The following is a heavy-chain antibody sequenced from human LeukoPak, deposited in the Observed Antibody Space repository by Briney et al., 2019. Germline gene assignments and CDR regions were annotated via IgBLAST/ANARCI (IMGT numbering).Heavy chain of an antibody. J-gene: IGHJ5*01. D-gene: IGHD6-19*01. CDR2: INSDGYSI. CDR3: TRAGYSSGFDS. Sequence: GGSLRLSCAASGFTFSGYWMHWVRQAPGKGLVWVSRINSDGYSITYADSVRGRFTISRDNAKNTLYLQMNSLIAEDTAVYFCTRAGYSSGFDSWGQGTLVTVSS. V-gene: IGHV3-74*03. CDR1: GFTFSGYW.